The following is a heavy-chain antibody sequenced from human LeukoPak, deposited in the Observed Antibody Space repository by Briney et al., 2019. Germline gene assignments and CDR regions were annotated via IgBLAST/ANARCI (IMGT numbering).Heavy chain of an antibody. J-gene: IGHJ3*02. CDR1: GGSISGYY. CDR3: ESHFTYYYDSSGYPRDVFDI. Sequence: SETLSLTCTVSGGSISGYYWSWIRQSPGKGLVWIGDIYYSGSTNYNPSLKSRVSISVDMSKNQFSLKLSSVTAADTALYYCESHFTYYYDSSGYPRDVFDIWGQGTMVTVSS. CDR2: IYYSGST. D-gene: IGHD3-22*01. V-gene: IGHV4-59*12.